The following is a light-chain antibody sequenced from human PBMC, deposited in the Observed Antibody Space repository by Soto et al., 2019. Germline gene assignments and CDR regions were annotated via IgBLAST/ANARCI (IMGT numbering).Light chain of an antibody. CDR2: YVT. J-gene: IGLJ1*01. CDR1: SFDIGAYNY. Sequence: QSALTQPASVSGSPGQSITISCTGTSFDIGAYNYVSWFQHHPGQAPKLLIYYVTHRPSGISSRFSGSKSDNTASLTISGLQAEDEADYYCASHTSRNTIVFGTGTKLTVL. V-gene: IGLV2-14*03. CDR3: ASHTSRNTIV.